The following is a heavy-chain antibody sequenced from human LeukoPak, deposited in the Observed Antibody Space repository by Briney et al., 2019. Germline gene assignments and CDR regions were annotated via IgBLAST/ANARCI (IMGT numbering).Heavy chain of an antibody. V-gene: IGHV4-34*01. D-gene: IGHD3-22*01. CDR2: IDYNGST. CDR1: GGAFSGYY. J-gene: IGHJ4*02. CDR3: ARLPLLDYYDSSGYYRDY. Sequence: KPSETLSLTCAVYGGAFSGYYWSWIRQPPGKGLGWGGSIDYNGSTYYNPSLKSRVTISVDTSKNQFSLKLSSVTAADTAVYYCARLPLLDYYDSSGYYRDYWGQGTLVTVSS.